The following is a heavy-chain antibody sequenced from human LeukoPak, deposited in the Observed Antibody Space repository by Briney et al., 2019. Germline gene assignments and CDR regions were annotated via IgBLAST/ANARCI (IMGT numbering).Heavy chain of an antibody. CDR2: IKSKTDGGTT. CDR1: GFTFSNAW. J-gene: IGHJ6*02. CDR3: DWSGSPLGYYYYGMDV. D-gene: IGHD3-3*01. V-gene: IGHV3-15*01. Sequence: GGSLRLSCAASGFTFSNAWMSWVRQAPGKGLEWVGRIKSKTDGGTTDYAAPVKGRFTISRDDSNNTLYLQMNRLKTEDTAVYYCDWSGSPLGYYYYGMDVWGQGTTVTVSS.